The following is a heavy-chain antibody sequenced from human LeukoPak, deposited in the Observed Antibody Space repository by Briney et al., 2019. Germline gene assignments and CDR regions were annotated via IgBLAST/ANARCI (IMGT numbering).Heavy chain of an antibody. Sequence: GGSLRLSCAASGFTFSSYGMHWVRQAPGKGLEWVAFIRYDGSNKYYADSVKGRFTISRDNSKNTLYLQMNSLRAEDTAVYYCAKDGCSSISCYEIDYWGQGTLVTVSS. D-gene: IGHD2-2*01. V-gene: IGHV3-30*02. CDR2: IRYDGSNK. J-gene: IGHJ4*02. CDR3: AKDGCSSISCYEIDY. CDR1: GFTFSSYG.